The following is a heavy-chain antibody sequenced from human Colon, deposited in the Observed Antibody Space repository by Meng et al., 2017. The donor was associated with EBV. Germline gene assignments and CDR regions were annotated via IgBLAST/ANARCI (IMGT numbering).Heavy chain of an antibody. CDR3: VRDTRRGGGWFDP. Sequence: QVQLQESGSGLVRPSQTRSLTCAASGDSITSGDYSWTWIRQPPGKGLEWIGYIYHGVNIYYTPSLRSRVTISVDKSRNQFPLKLTSVSAADTAVYYCVRDTRRGGGWFDPWGQGTLVTVSS. V-gene: IGHV4-30-2*01. CDR1: GDSITSGDYS. CDR2: IYHGVNI. J-gene: IGHJ5*02. D-gene: IGHD3-10*01.